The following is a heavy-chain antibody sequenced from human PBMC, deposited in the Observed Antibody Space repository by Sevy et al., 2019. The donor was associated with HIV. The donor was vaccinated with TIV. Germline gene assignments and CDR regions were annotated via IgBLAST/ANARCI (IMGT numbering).Heavy chain of an antibody. CDR1: GYTFTSYY. D-gene: IGHD2-2*01. V-gene: IGHV1-46*01. J-gene: IGHJ6*02. CDR2: INPSGGST. CDR3: ARERVVVVPAAIYYGIDV. Sequence: ASMKVSCKASGYTFTSYYMHWVRQAPGQGLEWMGIINPSGGSTSYAQKFQGRVTMTRDTSTSTVYMELSSLRSEDTAVYYCARERVVVVPAAIYYGIDVWGQGTTVTVSS.